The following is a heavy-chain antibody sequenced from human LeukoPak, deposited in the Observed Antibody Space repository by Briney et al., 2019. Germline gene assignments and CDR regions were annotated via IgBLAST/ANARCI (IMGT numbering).Heavy chain of an antibody. D-gene: IGHD4-17*01. CDR1: GFTFSSYA. CDR2: ISYDGSNK. J-gene: IGHJ4*02. V-gene: IGHV3-30-3*01. Sequence: GGSLRLSCAASGFTFSSYAMRWVRQAPGKGLEWVAVISYDGSNKYYADSVKGRFTISRDNSKNTLYLQMNSLRAEDTAVYYCAREEGLTVTIDYWGQGTLVTVSS. CDR3: AREEGLTVTIDY.